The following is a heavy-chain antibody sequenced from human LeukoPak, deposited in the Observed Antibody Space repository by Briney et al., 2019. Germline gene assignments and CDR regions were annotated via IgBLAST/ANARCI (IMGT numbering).Heavy chain of an antibody. CDR2: IYYSGST. V-gene: IGHV4-59*01. CDR3: ARDPSGSPYYYYGMDV. J-gene: IGHJ6*02. CDR1: GCSISSYY. Sequence: SETLSLTCTVSGCSISSYYWSWIRQPPGKGLEWIGYIYYSGSTNYNPSLKSRVTISVDTSKNQFSLKLSSVTAADTAVYYCARDPSGSPYYYYGMDVWGQGTTVTVSS.